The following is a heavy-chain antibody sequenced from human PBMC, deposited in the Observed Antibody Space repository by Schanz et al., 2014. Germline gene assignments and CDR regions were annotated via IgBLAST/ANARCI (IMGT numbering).Heavy chain of an antibody. CDR3: ARGVGASTYGPYYFDY. CDR1: GYTFTSYG. J-gene: IGHJ4*02. D-gene: IGHD1-26*01. Sequence: VQLVQSGAEVKKPGASVKVSCKASGYTFTSYGIGWVRQAPGQGLEWMGWTTGYNVNTNYAQKVQGRVTMTTDTSTSTAYMELRSLRSDDTAVYYCARGVGASTYGPYYFDYWGQGTLVTVSS. CDR2: TTGYNVNT. V-gene: IGHV1-18*04.